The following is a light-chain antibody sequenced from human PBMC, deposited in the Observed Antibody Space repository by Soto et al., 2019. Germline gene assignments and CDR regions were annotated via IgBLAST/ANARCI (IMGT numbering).Light chain of an antibody. Sequence: QSVLTQPPSVSAAPGRQVTISCSGSSSNIGDNYVSWYQHLPGTAPKLVVYDNDRRPSGIPGRFSGSKSGTSATLVITGLQTGDEADYYCGTWDDRLDGNYVFGTGTKLTVL. V-gene: IGLV1-51*01. CDR2: DND. CDR3: GTWDDRLDGNYV. CDR1: SSNIGDNY. J-gene: IGLJ1*01.